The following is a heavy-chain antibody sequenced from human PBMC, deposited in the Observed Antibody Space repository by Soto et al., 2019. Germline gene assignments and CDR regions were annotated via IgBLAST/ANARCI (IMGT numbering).Heavy chain of an antibody. Sequence: PGGSLRLSCAASGFTFSTYAMNWVRQAPGKGLEWVSGLSGGGAFTYYADSVKGRFTISRDDSKNTLYLQMNSLRVDDTAVYYCAKSGPTNYFDHWDQGTSVTVSS. CDR1: GFTFSTYA. V-gene: IGHV3-23*01. CDR2: LSGGGAFT. J-gene: IGHJ4*02. CDR3: AKSGPTNYFDH.